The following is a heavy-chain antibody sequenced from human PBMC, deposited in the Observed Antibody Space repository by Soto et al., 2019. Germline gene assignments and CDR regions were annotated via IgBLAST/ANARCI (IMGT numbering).Heavy chain of an antibody. CDR3: ARTSGYYFFDS. J-gene: IGHJ4*02. CDR2: INAGNGNT. V-gene: IGHV1-3*01. D-gene: IGHD3-3*01. CDR1: GYTFTSYA. Sequence: QVQLVQSGAEVKKPGASVKVSCKASGYTFTSYAMHWVRQAPGQRLEWMGWINAGNGNTKYSQKFQGRVTITRDTSASTAYMGLSSLKSEDTAVYYCARTSGYYFFDSWGQGTLVTVSS.